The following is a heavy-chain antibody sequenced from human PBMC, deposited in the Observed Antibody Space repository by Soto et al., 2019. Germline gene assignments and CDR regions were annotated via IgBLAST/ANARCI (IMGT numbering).Heavy chain of an antibody. CDR3: ARGGRISGTTGAGYYYYGMDV. Sequence: QVQLVESGGGVVQPGRSLRLSCAASGFTFSSYAMHWVRQAPGKGLEWVAVISYDGSNKYYADSVKGRFTISRDNSKKTLYLQMNSLRAEDTAVYYCARGGRISGTTGAGYYYYGMDVWGQGTTVTVSS. CDR2: ISYDGSNK. V-gene: IGHV3-30-3*01. D-gene: IGHD1-7*01. CDR1: GFTFSSYA. J-gene: IGHJ6*02.